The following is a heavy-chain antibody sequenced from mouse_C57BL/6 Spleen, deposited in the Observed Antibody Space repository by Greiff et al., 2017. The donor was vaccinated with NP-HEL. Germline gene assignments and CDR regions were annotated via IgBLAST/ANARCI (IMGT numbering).Heavy chain of an antibody. CDR3: ARDTTVTGNFDV. Sequence: QVQLQQSGAELARPGASVKMSCKASGYTFTSYTMHWVKQRPGQGLEWIGYINPSSGYTTYNQKFKDKATLTADKSSSTAYMQLSSLTSEDSAVYYCARDTTVTGNFDVWGTGTTVTVSS. CDR2: INPSSGYT. V-gene: IGHV1-4*01. CDR1: GYTFTSYT. D-gene: IGHD1-1*01. J-gene: IGHJ1*03.